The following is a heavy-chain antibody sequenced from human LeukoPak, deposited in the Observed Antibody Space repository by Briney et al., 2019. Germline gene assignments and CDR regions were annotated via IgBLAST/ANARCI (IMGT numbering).Heavy chain of an antibody. J-gene: IGHJ5*02. CDR2: IIPILGIA. Sequence: ASVKVSCKASGGTFSSYTISWVRQAPGQGLEWMGGIIPILGIANYAQKFQGRVTITADKSTSTAYMELSSLRSEDTAVYYCARGSGELAYNWFDPWGQGTLVTVSS. D-gene: IGHD3-10*01. V-gene: IGHV1-69*02. CDR3: ARGSGELAYNWFDP. CDR1: GGTFSSYT.